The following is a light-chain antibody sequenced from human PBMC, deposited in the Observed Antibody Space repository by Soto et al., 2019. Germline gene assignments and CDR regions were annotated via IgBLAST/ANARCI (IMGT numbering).Light chain of an antibody. CDR1: RSDVGAYNY. V-gene: IGLV2-14*01. CDR3: SSFTSRFTFV. Sequence: QSVLTQPASVSGSPGQSITISCTGTRSDVGAYNYVSWYQQHPGKAPKLMISEVTNRPSRVSDRFSGSKSGNTASLTISGLQAEDEADYYCSSFTSRFTFVFGTGTKVTVL. CDR2: EVT. J-gene: IGLJ1*01.